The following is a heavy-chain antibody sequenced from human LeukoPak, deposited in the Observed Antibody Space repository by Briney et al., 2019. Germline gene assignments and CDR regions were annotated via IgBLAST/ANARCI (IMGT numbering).Heavy chain of an antibody. V-gene: IGHV3-15*01. D-gene: IGHD2-2*01. J-gene: IGHJ4*02. CDR3: TTALGYCSSTSCPIQY. CDR1: GFTFSNAW. CDR2: IKSKTDGGTT. Sequence: GGSLRLSCAASGFTFSNAWRSWVRQAPGKGLEWVGRIKSKTDGGTTDYAAPVKGRFTISRDDSKNTLYLQMNSLKTEDTAVYYCTTALGYCSSTSCPIQYWGQGTLVTVSS.